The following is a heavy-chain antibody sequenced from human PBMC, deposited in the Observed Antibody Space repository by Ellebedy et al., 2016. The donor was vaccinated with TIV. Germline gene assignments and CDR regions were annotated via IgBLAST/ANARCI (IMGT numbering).Heavy chain of an antibody. J-gene: IGHJ4*02. Sequence: GESLKISCAASGFTFSSYSMNWVRQAPGTGLEWVSGISAGGGSTYYADSVKGRFTISRDNSKNTLYLQMNSLRAEDTAVYFCAKDSSSGWGKVFDYWGQGTLVTVSS. V-gene: IGHV3-23*01. D-gene: IGHD6-19*01. CDR3: AKDSSSGWGKVFDY. CDR1: GFTFSSYS. CDR2: ISAGGGST.